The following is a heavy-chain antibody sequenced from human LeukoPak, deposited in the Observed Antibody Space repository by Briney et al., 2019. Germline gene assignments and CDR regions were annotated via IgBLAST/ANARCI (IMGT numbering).Heavy chain of an antibody. Sequence: GGSLRLSCAASGFTFSDYYMSWIPQAPGKGLEWVAYITSTGDDIYYADSVKGRFTISRDNAKNALFLRMKSLRVEDTATYYCASDIVATSGDFWGPGALV. V-gene: IGHV3-11*01. D-gene: IGHD5-12*01. CDR3: ASDIVATSGDF. J-gene: IGHJ4*02. CDR1: GFTFSDYY. CDR2: ITSTGDDI.